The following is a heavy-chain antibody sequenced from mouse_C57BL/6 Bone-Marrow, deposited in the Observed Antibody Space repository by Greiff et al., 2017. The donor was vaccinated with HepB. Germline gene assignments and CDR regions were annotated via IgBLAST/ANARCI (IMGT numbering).Heavy chain of an antibody. J-gene: IGHJ2*01. CDR3: ARRHYGSTPYYFDY. CDR1: GYTFTSYW. D-gene: IGHD1-1*01. CDR2: IDPSDSYT. V-gene: IGHV1-50*01. Sequence: QVQLQQPGAELVKPGASVKLSCKASGYTFTSYWMQWVKQRPGQGLEWIGEIDPSDSYTNYNQKFKGKATLTVDTSSSTAYMQLSSLTSEDSAVYYCARRHYGSTPYYFDYCGQGTTLTVSS.